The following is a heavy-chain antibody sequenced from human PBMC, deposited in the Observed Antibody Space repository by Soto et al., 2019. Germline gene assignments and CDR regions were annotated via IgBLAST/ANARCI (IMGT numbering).Heavy chain of an antibody. V-gene: IGHV4-31*03. J-gene: IGHJ3*02. Sequence: QVQLQESGPGLVKPSQTLSLTCTVSGGSVSSGGYYWSWIRQHPGKGLEWIGYIYYSGSTYYNPSRKNRVTISVDTSKNQYSLKLSSVTAADTAVYYCARDGGMATTTDAFDIWGQGTMVTVSS. D-gene: IGHD5-12*01. CDR2: IYYSGST. CDR1: GGSVSSGGYY. CDR3: ARDGGMATTTDAFDI.